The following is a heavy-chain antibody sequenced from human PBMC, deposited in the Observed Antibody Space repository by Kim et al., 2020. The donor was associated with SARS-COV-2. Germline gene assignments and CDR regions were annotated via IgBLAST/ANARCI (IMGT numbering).Heavy chain of an antibody. V-gene: IGHV3-74*01. Sequence: GGSLRLSCAASGFTFSTYWMHWVRQVPGKGLVWVSRVNGDGTEENYADSAKGRFTISRDNAKNTLYLQMNSLRAEDTAVYYCAREGRTGITAPSTFDIWGRGTRVTVSS. CDR2: VNGDGTEE. CDR1: GFTFSTYW. D-gene: IGHD1-20*01. J-gene: IGHJ3*02. CDR3: AREGRTGITAPSTFDI.